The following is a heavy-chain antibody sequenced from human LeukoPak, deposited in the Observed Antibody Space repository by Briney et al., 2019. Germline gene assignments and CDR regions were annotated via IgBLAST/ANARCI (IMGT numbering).Heavy chain of an antibody. CDR2: ISGGST. CDR1: GFTFSSYA. V-gene: IGHV3-23*01. D-gene: IGHD3-22*01. Sequence: GGSLRLSCAASGFTFSSYAMSWVRQAPGKGLEWVSAISGGSTYYADSVKGRFTISRDNSKNTLYLQMNSLRAEDTAIYYCAKDPTTYYYDSSGYYYHYWGQGTLVTVSS. CDR3: AKDPTTYYYDSSGYYYHY. J-gene: IGHJ4*02.